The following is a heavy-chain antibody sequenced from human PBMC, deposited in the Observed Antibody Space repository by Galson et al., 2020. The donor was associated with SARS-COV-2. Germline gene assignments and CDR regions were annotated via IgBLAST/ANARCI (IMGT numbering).Heavy chain of an antibody. CDR2: IDWDDDK. V-gene: IGHV2-70*11. Sequence: SGPTLVKPTQTLTLTCTFSGFSLSTSGMCVSWIRQPPGKALEWLARIDWDDDKYYSTSLKTRLTISKDTSKNQVVLTMTNMDPVDTATYYCARIGGTMVRGAFDYWGQGTLVTVSS. CDR1: GFSLSTSGMC. D-gene: IGHD3-10*01. CDR3: ARIGGTMVRGAFDY. J-gene: IGHJ4*02.